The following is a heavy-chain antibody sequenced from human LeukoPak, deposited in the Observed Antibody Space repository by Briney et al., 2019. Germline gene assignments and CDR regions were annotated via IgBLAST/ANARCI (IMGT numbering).Heavy chain of an antibody. Sequence: PSETLSHTCTVSGGSISSYYWSWIRQPPGKGLEWIGYIYYSGSTNYNPSLKSRVTISVDTSKNQFSLKLSSVTAADTAVYYCARASSSGWYGDYWGQGTLVTVSS. CDR1: GGSISSYY. CDR2: IYYSGST. V-gene: IGHV4-59*01. J-gene: IGHJ4*02. D-gene: IGHD6-19*01. CDR3: ARASSSGWYGDY.